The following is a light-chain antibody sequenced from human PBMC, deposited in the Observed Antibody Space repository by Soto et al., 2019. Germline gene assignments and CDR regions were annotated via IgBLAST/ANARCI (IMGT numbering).Light chain of an antibody. CDR1: SSDVGGYNY. CDR2: DVS. J-gene: IGLJ1*01. V-gene: IGLV2-14*01. Sequence: QSVLTQPASVSGSPGQSTTISCTGTSSDVGGYNYVSWYQQHPGKAPKLLIYDVSNRPSGASNRFSGSKSGNTASLTISGLQAEDEADYYCSSYTGSTTLHYVFGTGTKVTVL. CDR3: SSYTGSTTLHYV.